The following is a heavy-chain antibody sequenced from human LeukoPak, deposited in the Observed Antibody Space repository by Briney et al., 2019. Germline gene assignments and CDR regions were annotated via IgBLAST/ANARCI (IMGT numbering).Heavy chain of an antibody. Sequence: GGSLRLSCAASGFAFSSYWMHWVRQAPGKGLVWVSRIKSDGSSTNYADSVMGRFTISRDNAKNTLYLQMNSLRAEDTAVYYCARAPLLWFGESHFDYWGQGTLVTGFS. J-gene: IGHJ4*02. V-gene: IGHV3-74*01. CDR3: ARAPLLWFGESHFDY. D-gene: IGHD3-10*01. CDR2: IKSDGSST. CDR1: GFAFSSYW.